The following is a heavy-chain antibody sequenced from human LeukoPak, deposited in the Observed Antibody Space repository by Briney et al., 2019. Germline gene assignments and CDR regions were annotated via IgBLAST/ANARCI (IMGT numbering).Heavy chain of an antibody. D-gene: IGHD6-13*01. Sequence: ASVKVSCKASGYTFTSYDINWVRQAPGQGLEWMGWMNPNSGNTGYAQKFQGRVTMPRNTSISTAYMELSSLRSEDTAVYYCARLGIGSSFDYYYYYMDVWGKGTTVTVSS. CDR2: MNPNSGNT. CDR1: GYTFTSYD. CDR3: ARLGIGSSFDYYYYYMDV. V-gene: IGHV1-8*01. J-gene: IGHJ6*03.